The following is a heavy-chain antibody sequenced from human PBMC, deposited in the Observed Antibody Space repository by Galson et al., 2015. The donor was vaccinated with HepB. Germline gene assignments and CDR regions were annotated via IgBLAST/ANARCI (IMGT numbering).Heavy chain of an antibody. D-gene: IGHD3-16*01. CDR3: VRAGGSRRAFDY. Sequence: SVKVSCKASGYTFSNYFMHWVRQAPGQGLEWMGIINPNVDSTNYAQKFQGRVTMTRDTSTSTVYMELSTLRSEDTAVYYCVRAGGSRRAFDYWGQGTLVTVSS. CDR2: INPNVDST. J-gene: IGHJ4*02. V-gene: IGHV1-46*01. CDR1: GYTFSNYF.